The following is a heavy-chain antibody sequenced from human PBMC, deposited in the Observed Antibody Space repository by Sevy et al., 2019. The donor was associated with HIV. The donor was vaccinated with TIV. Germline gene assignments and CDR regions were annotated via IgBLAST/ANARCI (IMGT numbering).Heavy chain of an antibody. Sequence: GGSLRLSCAASGFIFSTSPMHWVRQAPGKGLECVAMLSYDDSDENYADSVKGRFTISRDNSKNTLYLQMNSLRTEDTAVYYCSKYDLGSIDYWGQGTLVTVSS. V-gene: IGHV3-30-3*01. J-gene: IGHJ4*02. D-gene: IGHD3-10*01. CDR3: SKYDLGSIDY. CDR2: LSYDDSDE. CDR1: GFIFSTSP.